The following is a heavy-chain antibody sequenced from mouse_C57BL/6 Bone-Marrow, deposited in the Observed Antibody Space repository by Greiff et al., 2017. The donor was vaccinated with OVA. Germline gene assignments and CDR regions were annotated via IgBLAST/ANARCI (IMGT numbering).Heavy chain of an antibody. J-gene: IGHJ1*03. D-gene: IGHD2-1*01. CDR3: ARDSMVRRYFDV. CDR1: GYTFTSYW. V-gene: IGHV1-64*01. CDR2: IHPNSGST. Sequence: QVQLKQPGAELVKPGASVKLSCKASGYTFTSYWMHWVKQRPGQGLEWIGMIHPNSGSTNYNEKFKSKATLTVDKSSSTAYMQLSSLTSEDSAVYYCARDSMVRRYFDVWGTGTTVTVSS.